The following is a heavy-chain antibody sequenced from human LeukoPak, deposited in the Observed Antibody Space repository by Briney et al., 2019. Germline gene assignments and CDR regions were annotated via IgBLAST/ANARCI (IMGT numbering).Heavy chain of an antibody. CDR1: GFTFSYYS. D-gene: IGHD2-15*01. Sequence: PGGSLRLSCAASGFTFSYYSMNWVRQAPEKGLEWVSSISCSGSYTYYADSVKGRFTISRDNAKNSLYLQMNSLRAEDTAVYYCARDSVVVVATGWFDPWGQGTLVTVSS. V-gene: IGHV3-21*01. CDR3: ARDSVVVVATGWFDP. CDR2: ISCSGSYT. J-gene: IGHJ5*02.